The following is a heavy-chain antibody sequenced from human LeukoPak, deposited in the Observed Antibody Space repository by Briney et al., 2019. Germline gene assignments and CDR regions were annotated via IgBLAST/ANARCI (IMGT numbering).Heavy chain of an antibody. J-gene: IGHJ5*02. CDR3: AREENYYDSSGYYNAGFDP. CDR1: GGSISSGGYY. CDR2: IYYSGST. Sequence: SGTLSLTCTVSGGSISSGGYYWSWIRQHPGKGLEWIGYIYYSGSTYYNPSLKSRVTISVDTSKNQFSLKLSSVTAADTAVYYCAREENYYDSSGYYNAGFDPWGQGTLVTVSS. V-gene: IGHV4-31*03. D-gene: IGHD3-22*01.